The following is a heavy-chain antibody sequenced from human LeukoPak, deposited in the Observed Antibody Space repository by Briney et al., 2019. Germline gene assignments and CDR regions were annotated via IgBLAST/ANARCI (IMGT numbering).Heavy chain of an antibody. CDR2: INPNSGGT. CDR3: ARSGFGESFDH. V-gene: IGHV1-2*02. Sequence: ASVKVSCKASGYTFTGYYMHWVRQAPGQGLEWMGWINPNSGGTNYAQKFQGRFTMTRDTSISTAYMELSRLRPDDTAVDYCARSGFGESFDHWGQGTLVTVSS. CDR1: GYTFTGYY. D-gene: IGHD3-10*01. J-gene: IGHJ4*02.